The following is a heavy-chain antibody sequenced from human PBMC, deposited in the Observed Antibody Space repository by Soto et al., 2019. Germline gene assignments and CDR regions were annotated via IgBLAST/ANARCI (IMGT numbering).Heavy chain of an antibody. CDR2: IYHSGST. D-gene: IGHD3-16*02. V-gene: IGHV4-30-2*01. J-gene: IGHJ6*02. CDR3: EREIRRYYDYVWESYPHYYYYGMDV. CDR1: GGSISSGGYS. Sequence: TLSLTCAVSGGSISSGGYSWSWIRQPPGKGLEWIGYIYHSGSTYYNPSLKSRVTISVDRSKNQFSLKLSSVTAADTAVYYCEREIRRYYDYVWESYPHYYYYGMDVWGQGTTV.